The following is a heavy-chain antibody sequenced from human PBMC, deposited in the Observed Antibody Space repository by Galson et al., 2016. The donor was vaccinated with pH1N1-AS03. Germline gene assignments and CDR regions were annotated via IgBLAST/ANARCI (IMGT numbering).Heavy chain of an antibody. Sequence: SLRLSCAASEFILSNYDMHWVRQAPGKGLEWVSIIAAVGDISYAGSVKGRFTISREYAKNSLYLQMNSLRAEDTAVYYCAAWGYMPITHGLDVWGRGTTVTVSS. J-gene: IGHJ6*04. CDR1: EFILSNYD. V-gene: IGHV3-13*01. D-gene: IGHD3-16*01. CDR3: AAWGYMPITHGLDV. CDR2: IAAVGDI.